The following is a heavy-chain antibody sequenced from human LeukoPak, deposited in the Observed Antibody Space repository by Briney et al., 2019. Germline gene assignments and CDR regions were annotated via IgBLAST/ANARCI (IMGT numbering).Heavy chain of an antibody. CDR1: GYTFINNW. CDR2: INPTGTGT. V-gene: IGHV1-46*01. J-gene: IGHJ4*02. D-gene: IGHD3-16*02. Sequence: ASVKVSCKASGYTFINNWMHWVRQAPGQGLEWIGLINPTGTGTLYAQKFQGRVTMTRDMSTSTAYMELSSLRSEDTAVYYCARGLSKTRGYLYFDYWGQGTLVTVSS. CDR3: ARGLSKTRGYLYFDY.